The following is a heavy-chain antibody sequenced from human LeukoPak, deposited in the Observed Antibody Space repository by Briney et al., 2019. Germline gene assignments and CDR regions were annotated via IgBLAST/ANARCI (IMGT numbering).Heavy chain of an antibody. CDR2: ISWNSGSI. V-gene: IGHV3-9*01. J-gene: IGHJ4*02. CDR3: AKDIGGYGDDGSDY. D-gene: IGHD4-17*01. Sequence: PGRSLRLSCAASGFTFDDYAMHWVRQAPGKGLEWVSGISWNSGSIGYADSVKGRFTIPRDNAKNSLYLQMNSLRAEDTALYYCAKDIGGYGDDGSDYWGQGTLVTVSS. CDR1: GFTFDDYA.